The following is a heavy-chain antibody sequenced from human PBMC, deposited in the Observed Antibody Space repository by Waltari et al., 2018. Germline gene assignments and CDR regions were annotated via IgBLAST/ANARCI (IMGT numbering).Heavy chain of an antibody. CDR1: GVSFTKYA. D-gene: IGHD3-22*01. V-gene: IGHV1-69*05. J-gene: IGHJ3*02. CDR2: VIPFAHTT. Sequence: QVQLVQSGAEVKKPGSSVKVSCWASGVSFTKYAFNWLRQAPGQGLEWVGGVIPFAHTTEYAQNFQGRVRIATGESATSAYLELSSLRSEDTAVYYCARGRHYLDSRGHQAMGNAFDIWGQGTTVTVSS. CDR3: ARGRHYLDSRGHQAMGNAFDI.